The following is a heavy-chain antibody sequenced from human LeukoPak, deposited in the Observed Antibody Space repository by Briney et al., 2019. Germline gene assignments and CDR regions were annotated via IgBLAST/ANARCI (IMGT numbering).Heavy chain of an antibody. CDR3: ARSVAASRDY. CDR2: INWNGGST. Sequence: GGSLRLSCAASGFTFDDYGMSWFRQAPGKGLDWVYGINWNGGSTGYADSVKGRFTISRDNAKNSLYLQMNSLRAEDTALYYCARSVAASRDYWGQGTLVTVSS. J-gene: IGHJ4*02. D-gene: IGHD2-15*01. V-gene: IGHV3-20*04. CDR1: GFTFDDYG.